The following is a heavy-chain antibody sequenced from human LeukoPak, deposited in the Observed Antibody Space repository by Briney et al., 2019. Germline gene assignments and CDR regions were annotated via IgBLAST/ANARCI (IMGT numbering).Heavy chain of an antibody. J-gene: IGHJ4*02. Sequence: GGSLRLSCAASGFTFSNAWMSWVRQAPGKGLEWVSRIKSKTDGGTTDYAAPVKGRFTISRDDSKNTLYLQMNSLKTEDTAVYYCTTAEDWYYYDSSGYFYWGQGTLVTVSS. CDR1: GFTFSNAW. D-gene: IGHD3-22*01. CDR2: IKSKTDGGTT. V-gene: IGHV3-15*01. CDR3: TTAEDWYYYDSSGYFY.